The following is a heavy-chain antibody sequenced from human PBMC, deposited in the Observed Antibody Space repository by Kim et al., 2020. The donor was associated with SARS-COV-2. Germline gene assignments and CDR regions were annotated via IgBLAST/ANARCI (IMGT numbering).Heavy chain of an antibody. CDR1: GFTFSDYY. D-gene: IGHD6-13*01. Sequence: GGSLRLSCAASGFTFSDYYMTWIRQAPGKGLEWLSYISSSGSYIVYADSVKGRFSISRDNAKKSLYLQMNSLRAEDTAVYYCARVFSGSSSWYWFDAWGQGTLVTVSS. J-gene: IGHJ5*02. CDR2: ISSSGSYI. V-gene: IGHV3-11*05. CDR3: ARVFSGSSSWYWFDA.